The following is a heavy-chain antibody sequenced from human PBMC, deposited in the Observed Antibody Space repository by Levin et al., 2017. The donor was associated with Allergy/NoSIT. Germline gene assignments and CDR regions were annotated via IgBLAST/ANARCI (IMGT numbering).Heavy chain of an antibody. D-gene: IGHD1-26*01. J-gene: IGHJ4*02. CDR3: ASGSVGAPVH. CDR1: EFTVSANY. CDR2: TYSVGST. Sequence: PGESLKISCAASEFTVSANYMSWVRQAPGKGLEWVSVTYSVGSTYYADSVKGRFTISRDNSNNTLYLQMNSLRAEDTAVYYCASGSVGAPVHWGQGTLVTVSS. V-gene: IGHV3-53*01.